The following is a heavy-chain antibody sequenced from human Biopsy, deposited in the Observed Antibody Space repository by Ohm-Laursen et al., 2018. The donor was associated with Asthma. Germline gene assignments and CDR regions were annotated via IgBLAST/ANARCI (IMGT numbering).Heavy chain of an antibody. Sequence: SLRLSCSASGITFSTYGMHWVRQVPGKGLEWVSFIWYDGRKKTYADSVKGRFTISRDNSKNTLYLQMNSLRAEDTAVYYCARKIAARGGMGVWGQGTTVTVSS. D-gene: IGHD6-6*01. J-gene: IGHJ6*02. CDR1: GITFSTYG. V-gene: IGHV3-33*01. CDR3: ARKIAARGGMGV. CDR2: IWYDGRKK.